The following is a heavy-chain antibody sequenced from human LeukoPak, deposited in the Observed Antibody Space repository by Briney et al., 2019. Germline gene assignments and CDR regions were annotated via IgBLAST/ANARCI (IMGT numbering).Heavy chain of an antibody. Sequence: ASVKVSCKASGYTFITYDINWVRQAPGQGLEWMGWMNPNSGNTGYAQNLQGRVTMTTDTSTSTAYMELRSLRSDDTAVYYCARDLKRGYSSGRYSWGTGSSNDYWGQGTLVTVSS. CDR3: ARDLKRGYSSGRYSWGTGSSNDY. CDR2: MNPNSGNT. CDR1: GYTFITYD. J-gene: IGHJ4*02. D-gene: IGHD6-19*01. V-gene: IGHV1-8*01.